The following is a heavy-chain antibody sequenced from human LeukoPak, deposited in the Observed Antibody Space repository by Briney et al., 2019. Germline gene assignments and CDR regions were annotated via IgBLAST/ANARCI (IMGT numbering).Heavy chain of an antibody. CDR3: ARTTAPHYYGSGSYALGY. CDR2: ISYDGSNK. J-gene: IGHJ4*02. Sequence: GGSLRLSCAAAGFTFSIYAMHWVRQGPGKGLEWVAVISYDGSNKYYADSVKGRFTISRDNSKNTLYLQMSSLIAEDTAVYYCARTTAPHYYGSGSYALGYWGQGTLVTVPS. V-gene: IGHV3-30-3*01. CDR1: GFTFSIYA. D-gene: IGHD3-10*01.